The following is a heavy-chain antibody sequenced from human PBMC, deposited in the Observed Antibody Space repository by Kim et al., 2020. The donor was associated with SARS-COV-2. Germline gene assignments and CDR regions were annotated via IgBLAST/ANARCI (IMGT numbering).Heavy chain of an antibody. D-gene: IGHD3-10*01. CDR2: IGVGSGDT. CDR3: AVETYDYGCCHFYY. J-gene: IGHJ4*02. Sequence: SVKVSCKASGLKFSTSAVQWVRQARGQPLEWMGWIGVGSGDTNYAQKFQGRVTITTDISTSAAYMDLSSLSSEDTAVYYCAVETYDYGCCHFYYWGQGT. CDR1: GLKFSTSA. V-gene: IGHV1-58*01.